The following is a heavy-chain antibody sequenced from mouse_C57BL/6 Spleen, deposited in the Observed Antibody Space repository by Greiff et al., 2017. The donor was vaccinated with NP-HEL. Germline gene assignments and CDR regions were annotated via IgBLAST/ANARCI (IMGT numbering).Heavy chain of an antibody. CDR1: GYTFTDYE. Sequence: VQLQQSGAELVRPGASVTLSCKASGYTFTDYEMHWVKQTPVHGLEWIGAIDPETGGTAYNQKFKGKAILTADKSSSTAYMELRSLTSEDSAVYYCTIYYGNYGLDYWGQGTTLTVSS. CDR2: IDPETGGT. CDR3: TIYYGNYGLDY. D-gene: IGHD2-1*01. V-gene: IGHV1-15*01. J-gene: IGHJ2*01.